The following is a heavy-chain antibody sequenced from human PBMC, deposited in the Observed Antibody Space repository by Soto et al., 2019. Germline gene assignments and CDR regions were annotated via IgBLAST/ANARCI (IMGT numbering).Heavy chain of an antibody. J-gene: IGHJ4*01. CDR2: VSTSGRST. Sequence: PGVSLRLSCSASGFTFSESTIYWVRQVPGKGLEAISAVSTSGRSTYYADSVKDRFRISRDNSKNTIYLQMGSLRPEDTARYYCVKQENGLDAVAFDYWGRGTQVTVS. V-gene: IGHV3-64D*06. CDR3: VKQENGLDAVAFDY. CDR1: GFTFSEST. D-gene: IGHD6-19*01.